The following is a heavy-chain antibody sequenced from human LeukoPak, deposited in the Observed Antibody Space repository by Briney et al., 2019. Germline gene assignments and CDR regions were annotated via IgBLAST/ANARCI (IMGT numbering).Heavy chain of an antibody. CDR3: ARVPSGSFLDY. V-gene: IGHV4-4*07. D-gene: IGHD1-26*01. CDR1: GGSIRNYY. Sequence: SETLSLTCTVSGGSIRNYYWSWIRQPAGTGLEWIGRIYSSGSTNYNPSLKSRVTMSVDTSKNQFSLMLNSVTAADTAVYYCARVPSGSFLDYWGQGTLVTVSS. J-gene: IGHJ4*02. CDR2: IYSSGST.